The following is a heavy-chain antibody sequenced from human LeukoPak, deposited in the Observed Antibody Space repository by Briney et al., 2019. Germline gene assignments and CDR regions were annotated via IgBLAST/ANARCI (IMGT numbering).Heavy chain of an antibody. D-gene: IGHD3-22*01. CDR1: GLTFGDYA. J-gene: IGHJ3*02. V-gene: IGHV3-49*03. Sequence: GGSLRLSCTASGLTFGDYAMSWFRQAPGKGLEWVGCIRSKGYGGTTEYAASVKGRFTISRDDSKSIAYLQMNSLKTEDTAVYYCSRGGMIAVVITPDDAFDMWGQGTMVTVSS. CDR3: SRGGMIAVVITPDDAFDM. CDR2: IRSKGYGGTT.